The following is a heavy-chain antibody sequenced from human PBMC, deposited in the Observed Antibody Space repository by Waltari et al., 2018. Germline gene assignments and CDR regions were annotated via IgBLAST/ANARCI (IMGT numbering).Heavy chain of an antibody. V-gene: IGHV4-61*02. D-gene: IGHD3-10*01. J-gene: IGHJ3*02. CDR1: GGSISSGSYY. CDR2: IYTSGRT. CDR3: ARDPPQLADAFDI. Sequence: QVQLQESGPGLVKPSETLSLTCSVSGGSISSGSYYWTWIRQPAGKGLEWIGRIYTSGRTNYNPSLRSRLTISVETSNNQFSLKLSSVTAADTAVYYCARDPPQLADAFDIWGQGTMVTVSS.